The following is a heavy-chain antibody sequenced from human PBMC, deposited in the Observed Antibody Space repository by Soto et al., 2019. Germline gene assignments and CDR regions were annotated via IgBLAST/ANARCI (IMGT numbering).Heavy chain of an antibody. CDR3: ARRKSPRPGGRMDV. CDR1: GFTFSNYW. CDR2: INTDGTIT. D-gene: IGHD3-16*01. J-gene: IGHJ6*02. V-gene: IGHV3-74*01. Sequence: GGSLRLSCAASGFTFSNYWMHWVRQAPGKGLVWVSRINTDGTITHYAASVKGRFTISRDNAKNTLYLQMNSLRAEDTAVFYCARRKSPRPGGRMDVWDPGTTVTVYS.